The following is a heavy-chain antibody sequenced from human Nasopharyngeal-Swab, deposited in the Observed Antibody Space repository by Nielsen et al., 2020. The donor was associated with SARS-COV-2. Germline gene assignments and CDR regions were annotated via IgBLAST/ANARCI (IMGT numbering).Heavy chain of an antibody. CDR3: ASDPPGIAVEIDY. J-gene: IGHJ4*02. V-gene: IGHV3-74*01. CDR2: TDQNARIT. Sequence: GESLKISCVASGVIFSSYWMHWVRQSPGAGLVWVSRTDQNARITNYADSVNGRFTISRDNSKNTLYLQMNSLRAEDTAVYYCASDPPGIAVEIDYWGQGTLVTVSS. CDR1: GVIFSSYW. D-gene: IGHD6-19*01.